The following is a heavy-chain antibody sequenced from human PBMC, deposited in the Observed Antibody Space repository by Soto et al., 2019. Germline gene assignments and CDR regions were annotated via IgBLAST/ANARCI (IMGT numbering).Heavy chain of an antibody. V-gene: IGHV1-46*03. CDR1: GYTFTSYY. CDR3: ARGLGYCSGGSCYSARTDAFDI. CDR2: INPSGGST. Sequence: QVQLVQSGAEVKKPGASVKVSCKASGYTFTSYYMHWVRQAPGQGLEWMGIINPSGGSTSYAQKFQGRVTMTRDTSTSTVYMELGSLRSEDTAVYYCARGLGYCSGGSCYSARTDAFDIWGQGTMVTVSS. J-gene: IGHJ3*02. D-gene: IGHD2-15*01.